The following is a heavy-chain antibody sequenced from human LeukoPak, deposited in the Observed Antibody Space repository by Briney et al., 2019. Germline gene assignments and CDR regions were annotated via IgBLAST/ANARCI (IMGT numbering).Heavy chain of an antibody. D-gene: IGHD1-7*01. Sequence: GGSLRLSCAASGFTFDNSWIHWVRQGPGRGLVWVSRISPDGITTNYADSVKGRFTISRDNAMNTLYLRMNSLRAEDTAVYYCATAGNYRFDNWGQGTLVTVSS. CDR1: GFTFDNSW. CDR3: ATAGNYRFDN. V-gene: IGHV3-74*01. CDR2: ISPDGITT. J-gene: IGHJ4*02.